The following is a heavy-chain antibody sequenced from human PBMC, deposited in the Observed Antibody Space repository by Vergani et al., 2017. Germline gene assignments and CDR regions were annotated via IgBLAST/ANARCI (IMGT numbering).Heavy chain of an antibody. Sequence: QVQLQESGPGLLRPSETLSLTCRVSGGAVNSGSNFWTWIRQPAGKGLEWIGRTSTDGSTNYNPSLKSRVTVSVDTSKTQISLRLTSVTAEDTAVYYCARETVVTSWDGYRFHYMDVWGKGTTVTVSS. CDR2: TSTDGST. D-gene: IGHD3-16*02. V-gene: IGHV4-61*02. CDR3: ARETVVTSWDGYRFHYMDV. CDR1: GGAVNSGSNF. J-gene: IGHJ6*03.